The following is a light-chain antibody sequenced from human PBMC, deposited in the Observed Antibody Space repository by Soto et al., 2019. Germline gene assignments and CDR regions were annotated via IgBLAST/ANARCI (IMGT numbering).Light chain of an antibody. J-gene: IGLJ1*01. CDR1: SSDVGGYNY. Sequence: QSVLTQPASVSGSPGQSITISCTGTSSDVGGYNYVSWYQQHPGKAPKLMIYEVSNRPSGVSNRFSGSKSGNTASLTISGLQAEDGADYYCSSYTSSSIDDVFGTGTKVTVL. CDR2: EVS. CDR3: SSYTSSSIDDV. V-gene: IGLV2-14*01.